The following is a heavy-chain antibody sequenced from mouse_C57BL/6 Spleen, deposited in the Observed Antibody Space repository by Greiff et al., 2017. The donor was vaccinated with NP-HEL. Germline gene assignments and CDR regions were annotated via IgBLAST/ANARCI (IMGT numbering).Heavy chain of an antibody. J-gene: IGHJ2*01. Sequence: DVKLQESGGDLVKPGGSLKLSCAASGFTFSSYGMSWVRQTPDKRLEWVATISSGGSYTYYPDSVKGRFTISRDNAKNTLYLQMSSLKSEDTAMYYCARHEDYYGSSPFGYWGQGTTLTGSS. V-gene: IGHV5-6*02. CDR2: ISSGGSYT. D-gene: IGHD1-1*01. CDR1: GFTFSSYG. CDR3: ARHEDYYGSSPFGY.